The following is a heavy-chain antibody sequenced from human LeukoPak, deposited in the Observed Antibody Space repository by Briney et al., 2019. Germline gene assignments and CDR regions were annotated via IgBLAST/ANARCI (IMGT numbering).Heavy chain of an antibody. Sequence: LSLTCTVSGASISSYYWTWVRQAPGKGLVWVSGISWNSGTIGYADSVKGRFTISRDNAKNSLYLQMNSLRAEDTALYYCTKDMSYSYYYYGMDVWGQGTTVTVSS. D-gene: IGHD1-26*01. CDR2: ISWNSGTI. CDR1: GASISSYY. CDR3: TKDMSYSYYYYGMDV. J-gene: IGHJ6*02. V-gene: IGHV3-9*01.